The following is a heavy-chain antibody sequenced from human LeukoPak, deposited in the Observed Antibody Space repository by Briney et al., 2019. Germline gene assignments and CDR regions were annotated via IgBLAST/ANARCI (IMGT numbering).Heavy chain of an antibody. Sequence: ASVKVSCKASGYTFTSYGISWVRQAPGQGLEWMGWISAYNGNTNYAQKLQGRVTMTTDTSTSTAYMELRSLRSDDTAVYYCAREEDRDQYYDSSGDYWGQGTLATVSS. D-gene: IGHD3-22*01. J-gene: IGHJ4*02. CDR3: AREEDRDQYYDSSGDY. CDR2: ISAYNGNT. V-gene: IGHV1-18*01. CDR1: GYTFTSYG.